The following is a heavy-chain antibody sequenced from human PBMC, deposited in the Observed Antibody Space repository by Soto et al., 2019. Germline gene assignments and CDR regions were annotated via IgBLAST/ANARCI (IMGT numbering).Heavy chain of an antibody. CDR3: ARNRNYYDSSGYSGGAFDI. CDR1: GGTFSSYA. D-gene: IGHD3-22*01. J-gene: IGHJ3*02. V-gene: IGHV1-69*06. Sequence: SVKVSCKASGGTFSSYAISWVRQAPGQGLEWMGGIIPIFGTANYAQKFQGRVTITADKSTSTAYMELSSLRSEDTAVYYCARNRNYYDSSGYSGGAFDIWGQGTMVTVSS. CDR2: IIPIFGTA.